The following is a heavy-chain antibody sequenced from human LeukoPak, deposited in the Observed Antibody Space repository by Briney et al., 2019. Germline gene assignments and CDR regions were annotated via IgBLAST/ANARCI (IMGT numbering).Heavy chain of an antibody. CDR2: INPSGGST. V-gene: IGHV1-46*01. CDR1: GYIFTNYY. Sequence: ASVKVSCKASGYIFTNYYMHWVRQAPGQGLEWMGIINPSGGSTTYTQKFQGRVTMTRDTSTSTVYMEVSSRRSEDTAVYFCARAGYDSSGYYSYWGQRTLFTVSS. J-gene: IGHJ4*02. D-gene: IGHD3-22*01. CDR3: ARAGYDSSGYYSY.